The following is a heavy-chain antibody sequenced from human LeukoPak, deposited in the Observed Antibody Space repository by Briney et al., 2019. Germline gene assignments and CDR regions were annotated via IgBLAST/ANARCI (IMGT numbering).Heavy chain of an antibody. CDR3: AREDSYYDILTGYPF. J-gene: IGHJ4*02. CDR2: ISAYNGNT. V-gene: IGHV1-18*01. D-gene: IGHD3-9*01. CDR1: GYTFTSYG. Sequence: ASVKVSCKASGYTFTSYGISWVRQAPGQGLEWMGWISAYNGNTNYAQKLQGRVTMTTDTSTSTAYMELSSLRSDDTAVYYCAREDSYYDILTGYPFWGQGTLVTVSS.